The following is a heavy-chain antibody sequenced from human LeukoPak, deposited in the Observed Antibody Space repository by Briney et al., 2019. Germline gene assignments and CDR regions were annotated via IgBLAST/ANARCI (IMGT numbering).Heavy chain of an antibody. D-gene: IGHD2-8*01. J-gene: IGHJ5*02. CDR2: INPNSGGT. Sequence: ASVKVSCKASGYTFTGYYIHWVRQAPGQGLEWMGWINPNSGGTNYAQKFQGRVTMTRDTSISTAYMELSRLRSDDTAVYYCARDSCTNGVRYRPYGDYGFDPWGQGTLVTVSS. CDR1: GYTFTGYY. V-gene: IGHV1-2*02. CDR3: ARDSCTNGVRYRPYGDYGFDP.